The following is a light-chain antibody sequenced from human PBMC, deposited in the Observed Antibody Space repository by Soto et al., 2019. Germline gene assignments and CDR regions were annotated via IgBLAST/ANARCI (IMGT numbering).Light chain of an antibody. Sequence: EIVLTQSPATLSLSPGEIATLSCRASQSVSSYLAWYQQKPGQAPRLLIYDASNRATGIPARFSGSGSGTDFTLTISSLEPEDFAVYYCQQRSNWPPYTFGQGTKREIK. CDR3: QQRSNWPPYT. CDR1: QSVSSY. V-gene: IGKV3-11*01. J-gene: IGKJ2*01. CDR2: DAS.